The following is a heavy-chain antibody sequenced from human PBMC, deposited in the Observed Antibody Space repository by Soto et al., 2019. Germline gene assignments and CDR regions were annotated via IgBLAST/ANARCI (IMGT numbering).Heavy chain of an antibody. Sequence: QVQLQQWGAGLLKPSETLSLTCAVYGGSFSGYYWTWIRQPPGTGLEWIGEINHSGSTNYNPSLKXXVTISVDTSHNQFSLKLTSVTAADTAVYYCARDKITGLFDYWGQGTLVTVSS. CDR3: ARDKITGLFDY. CDR1: GGSFSGYY. J-gene: IGHJ4*02. D-gene: IGHD2-8*02. CDR2: INHSGST. V-gene: IGHV4-34*01.